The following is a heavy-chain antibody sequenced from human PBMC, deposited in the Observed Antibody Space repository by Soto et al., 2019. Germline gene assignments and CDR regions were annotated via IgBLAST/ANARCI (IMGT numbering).Heavy chain of an antibody. CDR1: GFTFSSYS. D-gene: IGHD2-2*01. Sequence: GGSLRLSCAASGFTFSSYSMNLGRQAPGKGLEWVSYISSSSSTIYYADSVKGRFTISRDNAKNSLYLQMNSLRAEDTAVYYCARDPTPYCSSTSCYAYHYYYGMDVWGQGTTVTVSS. CDR3: ARDPTPYCSSTSCYAYHYYYGMDV. J-gene: IGHJ6*02. V-gene: IGHV3-48*01. CDR2: ISSSSSTI.